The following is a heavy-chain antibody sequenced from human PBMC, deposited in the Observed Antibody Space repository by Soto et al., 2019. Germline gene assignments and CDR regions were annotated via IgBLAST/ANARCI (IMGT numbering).Heavy chain of an antibody. J-gene: IGHJ5*02. V-gene: IGHV1-18*04. CDR3: ARGQEVNFDNWFDP. CDR2: INPYSGHT. Sequence: QIQLGQSGAEVKKPGTSVKVSCKASGYTFTSYGICWVRQAPGLGLEWMGWINPYSGHTNYAQNFQDRATLTTDTSTNTAYMELKSLRSDDTAVYFCARGQEVNFDNWFDPWGQGTLVTVSS. D-gene: IGHD1-20*01. CDR1: GYTFTSYG.